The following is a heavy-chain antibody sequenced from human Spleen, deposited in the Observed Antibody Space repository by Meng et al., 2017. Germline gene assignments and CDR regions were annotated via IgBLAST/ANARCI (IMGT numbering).Heavy chain of an antibody. Sequence: HGQLIQAGAEVKHPGASLKVSCKASDYTFTGYGVSWVRQAPGQGLEWMAWLGAHDGDTSHAPKFQGRVTVSADRPTATAYMELRSLRSDDTAVYYCARGTPGRSYSDYWGQGTLVTVSS. CDR1: DYTFTGYG. V-gene: IGHV1-18*01. D-gene: IGHD3-10*01. CDR3: ARGTPGRSYSDY. J-gene: IGHJ4*02. CDR2: LGAHDGDT.